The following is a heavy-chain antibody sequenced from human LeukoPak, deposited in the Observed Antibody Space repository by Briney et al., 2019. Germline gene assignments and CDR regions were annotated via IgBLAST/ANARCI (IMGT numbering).Heavy chain of an antibody. J-gene: IGHJ4*02. D-gene: IGHD3-22*01. Sequence: GRSLRLSCAASGFTFDDYAMHWVRQAPGKGLEWVSGISWNSGSIGYADSVKGRFTISRDNSKNTLYLQMNSLRAEDTAVYYCAKELVGYYDSSGYYHYWGQGTLVTVSS. CDR2: ISWNSGSI. CDR1: GFTFDDYA. CDR3: AKELVGYYDSSGYYHY. V-gene: IGHV3-9*01.